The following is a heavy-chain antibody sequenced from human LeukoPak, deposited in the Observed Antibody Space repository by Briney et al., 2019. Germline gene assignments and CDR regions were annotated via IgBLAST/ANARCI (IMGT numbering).Heavy chain of an antibody. Sequence: SETLSLTCTVSGGSISSYYWSWIRQPPGKGLEWIGYIYYSGSTNYNPSLKSRVTISVDTSKNQFSLKLSSVTAADTAVYYCARHRTIFGVIPVFWLDPWGQGTLVTVSS. CDR2: IYYSGST. D-gene: IGHD3-3*01. V-gene: IGHV4-59*08. J-gene: IGHJ5*02. CDR3: ARHRTIFGVIPVFWLDP. CDR1: GGSISSYY.